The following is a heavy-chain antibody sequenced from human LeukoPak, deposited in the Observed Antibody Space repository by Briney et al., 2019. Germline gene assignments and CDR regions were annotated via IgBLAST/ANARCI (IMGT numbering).Heavy chain of an antibody. V-gene: IGHV3-11*04. Sequence: GGSLRLSCAASGFTFSDYYMSWIRQAPGKGLEWVSYISSSGSTIYYADSVKGRFTISRDNAKNSLYLQMNSLRAEDTAVYYCAREILGNTYYYDSSGPQAPFDIWGQGTMVTVSS. CDR2: ISSSGSTI. CDR3: AREILGNTYYYDSSGPQAPFDI. J-gene: IGHJ3*02. CDR1: GFTFSDYY. D-gene: IGHD3-22*01.